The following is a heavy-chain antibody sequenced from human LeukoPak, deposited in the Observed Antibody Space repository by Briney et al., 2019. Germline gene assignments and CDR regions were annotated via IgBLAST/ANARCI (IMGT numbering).Heavy chain of an antibody. CDR2: IYYSGST. Sequence: SETLSLTCTVSGGSISSSSYYWGWIRQPPGKGLEWIGYIYYSGSTNYNPSLKSRVTISVDTSKNQFSLKLSSVTAADTAVYYCARVGEDYYDSSGYYPFDYWGQGTLVTVSS. J-gene: IGHJ4*02. D-gene: IGHD3-22*01. V-gene: IGHV4-61*05. CDR3: ARVGEDYYDSSGYYPFDY. CDR1: GGSISSSSYY.